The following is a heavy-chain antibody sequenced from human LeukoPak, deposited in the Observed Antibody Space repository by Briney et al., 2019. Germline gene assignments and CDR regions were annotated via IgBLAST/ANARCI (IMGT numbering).Heavy chain of an antibody. D-gene: IGHD7-27*01. CDR2: IYYSGST. CDR3: ARLTGDYFDY. J-gene: IGHJ4*02. V-gene: IGHV4-59*01. Sequence: PSETLSLTCTVSGGSISSYYWSWIRQPPGKGLEWIGYIYYSGSTNYNPSLKSRVTISVDTSKNQISLKLSSVTAADTAVYYCARLTGDYFDYWGQGTLVTVSS. CDR1: GGSISSYY.